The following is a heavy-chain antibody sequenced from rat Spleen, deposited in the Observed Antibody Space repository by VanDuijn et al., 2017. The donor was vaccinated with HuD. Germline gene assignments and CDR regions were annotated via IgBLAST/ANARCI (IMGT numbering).Heavy chain of an antibody. CDR3: ARRHYGYTDYFDY. CDR1: GFTFSSYD. V-gene: IGHV5-25*01. J-gene: IGHJ2*01. Sequence: EVQLVESGGGLVQPGRSLKLSCAASGFTFSSYDMAWVRQAPTKGLEWVASISYGDSSGHSSTYYRDSVKGRFTISRANAKSTLNLQMDSLRSEDTATYYCARRHYGYTDYFDYWGQGVMVTVSS. CDR2: ISYGDSSGHSST. D-gene: IGHD1-9*01.